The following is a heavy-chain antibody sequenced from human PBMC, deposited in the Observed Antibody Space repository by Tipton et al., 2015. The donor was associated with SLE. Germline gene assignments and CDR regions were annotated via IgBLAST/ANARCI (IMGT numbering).Heavy chain of an antibody. CDR2: IYTGGST. D-gene: IGHD2-15*01. CDR1: GGSISSGSYY. J-gene: IGHJ6*02. V-gene: IGHV4-61*09. CDR3: ARGGRTFYYYYYGMDV. Sequence: TLSLTCTVSGGSISSGSYYWSWIRQPAGKGLEWIGYIYTGGSTNYNPSLKSRVTISVDTSKNQFSLKLNSVTAADTAVYYCARGGRTFYYYYYGMDVWGQGTTVTVSS.